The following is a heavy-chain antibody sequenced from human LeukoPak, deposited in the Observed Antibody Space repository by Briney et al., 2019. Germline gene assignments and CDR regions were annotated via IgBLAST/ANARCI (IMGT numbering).Heavy chain of an antibody. CDR1: GGSISSSSYY. Sequence: SETLSLTCTVSGGSISSSSYYWGWIRQPPGKGLEWIGSIYCSGSTNYNPSLKSRVTISVDTSKNQFSLKLSSVTAADTAVYYCAREDIVVVPAAETSTYYYYYMDVWGKGTTVTVSS. CDR3: AREDIVVVPAAETSTYYYYYMDV. D-gene: IGHD2-2*01. V-gene: IGHV4-39*07. J-gene: IGHJ6*03. CDR2: IYCSGST.